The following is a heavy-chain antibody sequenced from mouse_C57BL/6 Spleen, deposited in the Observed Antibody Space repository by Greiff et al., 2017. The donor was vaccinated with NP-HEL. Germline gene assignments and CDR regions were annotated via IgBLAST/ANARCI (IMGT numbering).Heavy chain of an antibody. CDR1: GYTFTDYE. V-gene: IGHV1-15*01. CDR2: IDPETGGT. CDR3: TRRYYYGSSFDY. D-gene: IGHD1-1*01. J-gene: IGHJ2*01. Sequence: VQLQESGAELVRPGASVTLSCKASGYTFTDYEMHWVKQTPVHGLEWIGAIDPETGGTAYNQKFKGKAILTADKSSSTAYMELRSLTSEDSAVYYCTRRYYYGSSFDYWGQGTTLTVSS.